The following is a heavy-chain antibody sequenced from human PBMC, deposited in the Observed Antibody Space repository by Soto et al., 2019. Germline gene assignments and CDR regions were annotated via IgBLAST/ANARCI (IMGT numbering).Heavy chain of an antibody. D-gene: IGHD2-2*01. Sequence: GGSLRLSCAASGFTFSSYAIHWVRQAPGKGLEWVAVISYDGSNKYYADSVKGRFTISRDNSKNTLYLQMNSLRAEDTAVYYCAMLGAMWPYYSYDMDFPGKGTTVTVSS. CDR1: GFTFSSYA. CDR3: AMLGAMWPYYSYDMDF. V-gene: IGHV3-30-3*01. J-gene: IGHJ6*03. CDR2: ISYDGSNK.